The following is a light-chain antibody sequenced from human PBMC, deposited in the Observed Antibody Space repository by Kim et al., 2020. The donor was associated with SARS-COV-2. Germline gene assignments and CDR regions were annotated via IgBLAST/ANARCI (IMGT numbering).Light chain of an antibody. CDR1: QDIFNY. CDR3: QQYDNVPLT. Sequence: ASVGDRVTSSCQASQDIFNYLSWYQQKPGKAPELLIYDASKLKTGVPPRFSGSGSGTDFTFTITSLQPEDFATYYCQQYDNVPLTFGGGTKVDIK. J-gene: IGKJ4*01. V-gene: IGKV1-33*01. CDR2: DAS.